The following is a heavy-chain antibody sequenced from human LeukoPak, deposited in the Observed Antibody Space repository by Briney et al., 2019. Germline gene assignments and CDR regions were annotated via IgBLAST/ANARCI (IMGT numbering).Heavy chain of an antibody. D-gene: IGHD4-23*01. CDR2: ISYDGSNK. CDR1: GFTFSSYA. V-gene: IGHV3-30-3*01. Sequence: GGSLRLSCAASGFTFSSYAMHWVRQAPGKGLEWVAVISYDGSNKYYADSVKGRFTISRDNSKNTLYLQMNSLRAEDTAVSYCAREPSPGVTRYFQHWGQGTLVTVSS. J-gene: IGHJ1*01. CDR3: AREPSPGVTRYFQH.